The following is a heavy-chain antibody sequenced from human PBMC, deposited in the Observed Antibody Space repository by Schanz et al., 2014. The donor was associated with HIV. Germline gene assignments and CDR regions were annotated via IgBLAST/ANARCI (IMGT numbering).Heavy chain of an antibody. Sequence: QVQLQESGPGLVKPSQTLSLTCTVSGGSITSGGYYWSWIHQHPGKGLEWIGYIYYSGSTYYNPSLKSRVTLSVDTSKNQISLRLRSVNAADTAVYYCARSAKATITGDYWGQGALVTVSS. V-gene: IGHV4-31*03. CDR3: ARSAKATITGDY. D-gene: IGHD5-12*01. CDR1: GGSITSGGYY. J-gene: IGHJ4*02. CDR2: IYYSGST.